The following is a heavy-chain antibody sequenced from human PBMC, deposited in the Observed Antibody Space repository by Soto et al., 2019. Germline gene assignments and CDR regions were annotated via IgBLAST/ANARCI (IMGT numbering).Heavy chain of an antibody. J-gene: IGHJ4*02. CDR1: GYTFTSYD. V-gene: IGHV1-8*01. Sequence: QVQLVQSGAEVRKPGASVKVSCEASGYTFTSYDIYWVLQATGQGLEWMGWLNPNTGNSGYAQKFQGRITVTSDTSINTVHMELSSLRSEDTAVYYCARRAETNGWNGFGADKYYFDFWGQGTLVTVSS. CDR3: ARRAETNGWNGFGADKYYFDF. CDR2: LNPNTGNS. D-gene: IGHD1-1*01.